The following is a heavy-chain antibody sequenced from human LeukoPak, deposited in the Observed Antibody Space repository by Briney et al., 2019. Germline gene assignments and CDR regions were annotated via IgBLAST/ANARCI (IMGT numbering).Heavy chain of an antibody. CDR1: GYTFTSYG. CDR2: ISAYNGNT. J-gene: IGHJ5*02. D-gene: IGHD1-1*01. V-gene: IGHV1-18*01. Sequence: ASVKVSCKASGYTFTSYGISWVRQAPGQGLEWMGWISAYNGNTNYAQKLRGRVTMTTDTSTSTAYMELRSLRSDDTAVYYCARLKLERRKNNWFDPWGQGTLVTVSS. CDR3: ARLKLERRKNNWFDP.